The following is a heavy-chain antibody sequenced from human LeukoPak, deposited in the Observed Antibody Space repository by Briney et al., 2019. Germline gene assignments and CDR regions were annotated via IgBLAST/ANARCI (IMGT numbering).Heavy chain of an antibody. Sequence: GGSLRLSCAASGFTFDDYAMHWVRQAPGKGLEWVSGISWNSGSIGYADSVKGRFTIPRDNAKNSLYLQMNSLRAEDTALYYCAKLGSGWYNYWGQGTLVTVSS. V-gene: IGHV3-9*01. CDR2: ISWNSGSI. CDR1: GFTFDDYA. CDR3: AKLGSGWYNY. J-gene: IGHJ4*02. D-gene: IGHD6-19*01.